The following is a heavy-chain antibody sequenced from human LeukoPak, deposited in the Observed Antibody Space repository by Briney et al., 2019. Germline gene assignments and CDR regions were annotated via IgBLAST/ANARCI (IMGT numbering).Heavy chain of an antibody. CDR2: IYYSGST. CDR3: ARVLGADDSSQYPPGLNWFDP. J-gene: IGHJ5*02. Sequence: SETLSLTCTVSGGSISSGDYYWSWIRQPPGKGLEWIGYIYYSGSTYYNPSLKSRVTISVDTSKNQFSLKLSSVTAADTAVYYCARVLGADDSSQYPPGLNWFDPWGQGTLVTVSS. D-gene: IGHD3-22*01. V-gene: IGHV4-30-4*08. CDR1: GGSISSGDYY.